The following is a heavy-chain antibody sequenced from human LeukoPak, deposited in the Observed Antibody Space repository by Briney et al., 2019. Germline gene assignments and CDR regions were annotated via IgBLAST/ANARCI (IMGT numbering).Heavy chain of an antibody. J-gene: IGHJ3*02. Sequence: GGSLKLSCAASGFNLSAYSMNWVRQAPGKGLEWVSYISSSSSHIYYADSLKGRFTISRDNAKNSLYLQVNSLRAEDTAVYYCARQTLWFGELSPRDAFDIWGQGTMVIVSS. CDR2: ISSSSSHI. D-gene: IGHD3-10*01. V-gene: IGHV3-21*01. CDR3: ARQTLWFGELSPRDAFDI. CDR1: GFNLSAYS.